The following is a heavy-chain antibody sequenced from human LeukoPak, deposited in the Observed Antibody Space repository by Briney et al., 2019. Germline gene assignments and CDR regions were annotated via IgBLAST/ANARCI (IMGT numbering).Heavy chain of an antibody. CDR3: ARDGDCTNGVCQIDY. Sequence: GGSLRLSCAASGFTVSSNYMSWVRQAPGKGLEWVSVIYSGGSTYYADSVKGRFTISRDNPKNTLYLQMNSLSAEDTAVYYCARDGDCTNGVCQIDYWGQGTLVTVSS. V-gene: IGHV3-53*01. CDR1: GFTVSSNY. J-gene: IGHJ4*02. D-gene: IGHD2-8*01. CDR2: IYSGGST.